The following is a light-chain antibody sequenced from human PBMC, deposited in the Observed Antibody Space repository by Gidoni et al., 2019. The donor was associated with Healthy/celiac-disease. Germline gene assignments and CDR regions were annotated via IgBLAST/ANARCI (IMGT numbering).Light chain of an antibody. CDR3: QQSYSTLRT. Sequence: IQITPSPSSLSASVGDRVTITCRASQSISSYLNWYQQKPGKAPKLLIYAASSLQSGVPSRFSGSGSGTDFTLTISSLQPEDFATYYCQQSYSTLRTFXQXTKVEIK. CDR1: QSISSY. J-gene: IGKJ1*01. V-gene: IGKV1-39*01. CDR2: AAS.